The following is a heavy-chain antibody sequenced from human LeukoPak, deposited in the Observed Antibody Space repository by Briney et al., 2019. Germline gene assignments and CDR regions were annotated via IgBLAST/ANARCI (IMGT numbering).Heavy chain of an antibody. CDR3: GKGYYDYVWGSYYFDY. J-gene: IGHJ4*02. D-gene: IGHD3-16*01. CDR1: GFTFSSYA. V-gene: IGHV3-23*01. CDR2: ISGSGGST. Sequence: PGGSLRLSCAASGFTFSSYAMSWVRQAPGKGLEWVSAISGSGGSTYYADSVKGRFTISRDNSRDTLYLQMNSLRAEDTAVYYCGKGYYDYVWGSYYFDYWGQGTLVTVSS.